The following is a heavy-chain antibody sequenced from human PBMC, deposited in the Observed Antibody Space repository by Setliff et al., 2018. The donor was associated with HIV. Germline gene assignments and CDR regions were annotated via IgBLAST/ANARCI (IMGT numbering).Heavy chain of an antibody. CDR2: IYNSGST. Sequence: PSETLSLTCTVSGYSISSGYYWGWIRQPPGKGLEWIGNIYNSGSTYYNPSLKSRVTISVDTSKNQFSLKLTSVTAADTAVYYCARFSTSSGGTFDYWGQGTRVTV. J-gene: IGHJ4*02. CDR1: GYSISSGYY. V-gene: IGHV4-38-2*02. CDR3: ARFSTSSGGTFDY. D-gene: IGHD6-6*01.